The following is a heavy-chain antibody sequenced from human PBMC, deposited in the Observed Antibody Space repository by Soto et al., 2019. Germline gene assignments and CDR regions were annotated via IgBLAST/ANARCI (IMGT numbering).Heavy chain of an antibody. V-gene: IGHV3-74*01. CDR2: INSDGSST. CDR1: GFTFSSYW. J-gene: IGHJ6*02. D-gene: IGHD3-10*01. CDR3: ARSGDFMVRGVIIFSIRSQPKYGMDV. Sequence: GGSLRLSCAASGFTFSSYWMHWVRQAPGKGLVWVSRINSDGSSTRYADSVKGRFTISRDNAKNTLYLQVNSLGAEGTAVYYCARSGDFMVRGVIIFSIRSQPKYGMDVWGQGTTVTVSS.